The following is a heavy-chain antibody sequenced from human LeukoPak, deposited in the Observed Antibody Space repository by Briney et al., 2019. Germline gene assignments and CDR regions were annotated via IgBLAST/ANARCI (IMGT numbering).Heavy chain of an antibody. Sequence: PGGSLRLSCAASGFTVSNSYMNWVRQAPGKGLEWVSGISAGGSTTFYADSVRGRFTISRDNSKNTLFLQMNSLRAEDAALYYCAKGTISVLDYWGQGTLVT. D-gene: IGHD2-21*01. CDR2: ISAGGSTT. CDR3: AKGTISVLDY. CDR1: GFTVSNSY. J-gene: IGHJ4*02. V-gene: IGHV3-23*01.